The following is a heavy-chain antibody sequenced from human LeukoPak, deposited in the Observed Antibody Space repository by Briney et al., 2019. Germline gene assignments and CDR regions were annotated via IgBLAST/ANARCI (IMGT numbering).Heavy chain of an antibody. D-gene: IGHD1-26*01. V-gene: IGHV4-39*07. CDR1: GGSISSSSYY. CDR3: ARLDLVGATCAFDM. Sequence: SETLSLTCTVSGGSISSSSYYWGWIRQPPGKGLEWIGSIYYSGNTYYNPSLKSRVTISVDTSKNQFSLKLSSVTAADTAVYYCARLDLVGATCAFDMWGQGTMVTVSS. CDR2: IYYSGNT. J-gene: IGHJ3*02.